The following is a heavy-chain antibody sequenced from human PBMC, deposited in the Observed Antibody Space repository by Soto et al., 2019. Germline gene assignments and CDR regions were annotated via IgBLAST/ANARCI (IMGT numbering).Heavy chain of an antibody. Sequence: TXXXTCAVXXXSISRXVXXXWIRQPPGKGLEWIGSIYHSGSTYYNPSLKSRVTISVDTSKNXXSLKLSSVTAADTAVYYCARGREIVVVPXAPPNWFDPWGQGTLVTVS. J-gene: IGHJ5*02. CDR3: ARGREIVVVPXAPPNWFDP. CDR1: XXSISRXVX. D-gene: IGHD2-2*01. CDR2: IYHSGST. V-gene: IGHV4-38-2*01.